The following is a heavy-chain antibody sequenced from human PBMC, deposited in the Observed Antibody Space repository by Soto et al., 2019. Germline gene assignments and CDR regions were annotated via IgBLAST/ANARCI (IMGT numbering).Heavy chain of an antibody. J-gene: IGHJ4*02. D-gene: IGHD2-21*01. CDR3: AICGGASWGYFDS. V-gene: IGHV4-59*11. CDR1: GGSISSHY. Sequence: QVQLQESGPGLVKPSETLSLTCSVSGGSISSHYWSWTRQPPGKGLEWIGYMYSSGSTNCNPSLKSRVTISVDTSKNQFSLRLRSVTAADTAVYYCAICGGASWGYFDSWGPGTLVTVSS. CDR2: MYSSGST.